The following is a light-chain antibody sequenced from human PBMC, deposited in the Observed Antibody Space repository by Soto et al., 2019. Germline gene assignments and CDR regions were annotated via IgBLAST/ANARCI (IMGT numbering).Light chain of an antibody. CDR1: LSISTH. Sequence: DIQMTQSPSPLSASVGDRVTITCRTSLSISTHLNWYQQKPGKAPKLLTYAASTLQTGVPSRFSGSGSGTDFTLTISSLQPEDFATYYCQQTYATPCTFGQGTKLE. CDR2: AAS. CDR3: QQTYATPCT. J-gene: IGKJ2*01. V-gene: IGKV1-39*01.